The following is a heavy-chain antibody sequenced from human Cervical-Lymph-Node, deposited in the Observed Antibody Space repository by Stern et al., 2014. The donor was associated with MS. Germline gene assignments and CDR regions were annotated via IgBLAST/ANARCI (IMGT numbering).Heavy chain of an antibody. CDR3: ARDEGADY. V-gene: IGHV1-46*01. CDR1: GYSFTSYF. CDR2: INPSAGNT. Sequence: QVQLVQSGAEVKKPGASVKVSCMASGYSFTSYFINWVRQPPGQGLEWMGIINPSAGNTNYAQKFQGRVVMTSDTSTGTVYMELSSLRSEDTAVYYCARDEGADYWGQGTLVTVSS. J-gene: IGHJ4*02.